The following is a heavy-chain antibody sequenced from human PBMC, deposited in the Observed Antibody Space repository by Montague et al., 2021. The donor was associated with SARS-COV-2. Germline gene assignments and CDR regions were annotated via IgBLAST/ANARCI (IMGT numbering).Heavy chain of an antibody. V-gene: IGHV4-4*02. J-gene: IGHJ4*02. Sequence: SETLSLTCAVSGGSISSSHWFTWVRQPPGKGLEWIGDIYDSETINYNLSLKRRVTISVDRTKNQFSLKLSSVTAADTAVYYCARGPGSSGYYNDFDYWGQGTLVTVPS. CDR3: ARGPGSSGYYNDFDY. CDR1: GGSISSSHW. D-gene: IGHD3-22*01. CDR2: IYDSETI.